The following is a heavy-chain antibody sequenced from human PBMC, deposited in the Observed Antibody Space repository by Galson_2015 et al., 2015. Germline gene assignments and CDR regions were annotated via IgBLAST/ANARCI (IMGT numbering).Heavy chain of an antibody. D-gene: IGHD2-2*01. V-gene: IGHV1-69*13. CDR3: ARAWDIVVVPAAIRWEYYFDY. CDR1: GGTFSSYA. J-gene: IGHJ4*02. CDR2: IIPIFGTA. Sequence: SVKVSCKASGGTFSSYAISWVRQAPGQGLEWMGGIIPIFGTANYAQKFQGRVTITADESTSTAYMELSSLRSEDTAVYYCARAWDIVVVPAAIRWEYYFDYWGQGTLVTVSS.